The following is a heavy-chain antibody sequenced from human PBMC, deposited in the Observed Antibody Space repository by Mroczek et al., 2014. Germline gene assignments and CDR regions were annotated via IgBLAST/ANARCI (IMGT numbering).Heavy chain of an antibody. V-gene: IGHV4-39*01. CDR1: GGSISSSSYY. CDR2: IYYSGST. Sequence: QVQLQESGPGLVKPSETLSLTCTVSGGSISSSSYYWGWIRQPPGKGLEWIGSIYYSGSTYYNPSLKSRVTISVDTSKNQFSLKLSSVTAADTAVYYCARSPXSSGWGAVDYWGQGTLVTVSS. CDR3: ARSPXSSGWGAVDY. D-gene: IGHD6-19*01. J-gene: IGHJ4*02.